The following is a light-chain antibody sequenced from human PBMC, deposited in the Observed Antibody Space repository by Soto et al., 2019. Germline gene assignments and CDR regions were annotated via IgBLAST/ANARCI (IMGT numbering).Light chain of an antibody. CDR1: QSVNSN. CDR3: QQSYGIPQT. V-gene: IGKV3-15*01. Sequence: EIVMTQSPATLSVSPGERATLSCRASQSVNSNLAWYQQKPGQAPRLLIYGASTRATDFPARFSGSGSGTDFTLAISSLQPEDFTTYYCQQSYGIPQTFGPGTKVDIK. CDR2: GAS. J-gene: IGKJ1*01.